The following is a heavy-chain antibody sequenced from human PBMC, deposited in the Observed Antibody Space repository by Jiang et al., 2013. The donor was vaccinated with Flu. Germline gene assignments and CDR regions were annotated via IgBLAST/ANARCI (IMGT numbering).Heavy chain of an antibody. J-gene: IGHJ4*02. D-gene: IGHD2-15*01. CDR1: DGTFSSYA. CDR2: IIPIFGTA. Sequence: EVKKPGSSVKVSARLLDGTFSSYAISWVRQAPGQGLEWMGGIIPIFGTANYAQKFQGRVTITADESTSTAYMELSSLRSEDTAVYYCARGCSGGSCYSFDWGQGTLVTVSS. V-gene: IGHV1-69*01. CDR3: ARGCSGGSCYSFD.